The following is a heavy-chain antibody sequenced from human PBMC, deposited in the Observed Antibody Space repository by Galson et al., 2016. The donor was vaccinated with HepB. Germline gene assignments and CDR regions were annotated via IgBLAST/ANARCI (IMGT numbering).Heavy chain of an antibody. CDR1: GFTFSSYA. CDR3: ARGKEWEDAFDI. Sequence: SLRLACAASGFTFSSYAMHWVRQAPGKGLEWVSSIRSSGTYIYYAVSVKGRFTISRDNAKRSLYLQMNSLRAEDTAVYYCARGKEWEDAFDIWGQGTMVTVSS. J-gene: IGHJ3*02. D-gene: IGHD1-26*01. V-gene: IGHV3-21*01. CDR2: IRSSGTYI.